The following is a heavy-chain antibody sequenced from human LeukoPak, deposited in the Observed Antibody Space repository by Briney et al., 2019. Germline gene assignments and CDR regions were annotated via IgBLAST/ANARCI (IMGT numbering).Heavy chain of an antibody. CDR2: MNPNSGNT. D-gene: IGHD5-18*01. CDR1: GYTFTSYD. J-gene: IGHJ4*02. CDR3: ASLMEGDTAMVGGDY. Sequence: ASVKVSCKASGYTFTSYDINWVRQATGQGLEWMGWMNPNSGNTGYAQKFQGRVTMTRNTSISTAYMELSSLRSEDTAVYYCASLMEGDTAMVGGDYWGQGTLVTVSS. V-gene: IGHV1-8*01.